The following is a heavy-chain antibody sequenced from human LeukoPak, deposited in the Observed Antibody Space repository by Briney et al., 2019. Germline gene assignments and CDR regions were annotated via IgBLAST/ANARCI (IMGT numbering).Heavy chain of an antibody. V-gene: IGHV5-51*01. Sequence: GESLKIPCKASGYRFTNYWIGWVRQMAGKGLEWMGSIYPGDSDTRYSPSFQGQVTISADKSISTAYLQWSSLKASDTAMYSCARQLDQGDAFDIWGQGTMVTVSS. CDR1: GYRFTNYW. CDR2: IYPGDSDT. CDR3: ARQLDQGDAFDI. J-gene: IGHJ3*02.